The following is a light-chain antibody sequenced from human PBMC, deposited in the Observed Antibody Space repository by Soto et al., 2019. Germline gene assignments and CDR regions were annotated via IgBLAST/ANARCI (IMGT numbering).Light chain of an antibody. CDR2: GAS. J-gene: IGKJ1*01. Sequence: IVLTQSPGTLSLSPGERATLSCRASQSVSSSYLAGYQQKPGQAPRLLIYGASSRATGIPDRFSGSGSGTDFTLTISRLEPEDFAVYYCQQYGNSPPTFGQETKVEIK. CDR1: QSVSSSY. V-gene: IGKV3-20*01. CDR3: QQYGNSPPT.